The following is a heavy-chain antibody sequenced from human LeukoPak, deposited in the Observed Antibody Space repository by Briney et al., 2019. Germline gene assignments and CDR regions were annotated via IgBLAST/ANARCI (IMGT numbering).Heavy chain of an antibody. CDR2: IWYDGSNK. Sequence: GGSLRLSCAASGFTFSSYGMHWVRQAPGKGLEWVAVIWYDGSNKYYTDSVKGRFTISRDNSKNTLYLQMNSLRAEDTAVYYCAKDQGYSGSYYLVYWGQGTLVTVSS. J-gene: IGHJ4*02. CDR3: AKDQGYSGSYYLVY. V-gene: IGHV3-33*06. CDR1: GFTFSSYG. D-gene: IGHD1-26*01.